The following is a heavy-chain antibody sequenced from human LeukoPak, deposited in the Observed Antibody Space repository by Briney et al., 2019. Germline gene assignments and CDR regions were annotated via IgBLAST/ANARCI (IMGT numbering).Heavy chain of an antibody. V-gene: IGHV1-69*01. CDR2: IFPIFGTA. CDR3: ARDLSSTLYYYYYMDV. J-gene: IGHJ6*03. Sequence: SVKVSCKASGGTFSSYAISLVRQAPGQGLEWMGGIFPIFGTANYAQKFQGRVTITADESTSTAYMELSSLRSEDTAVYYCARDLSSTLYYYYYMDVWGIGTTVTVSS. D-gene: IGHD3-10*01. CDR1: GGTFSSYA.